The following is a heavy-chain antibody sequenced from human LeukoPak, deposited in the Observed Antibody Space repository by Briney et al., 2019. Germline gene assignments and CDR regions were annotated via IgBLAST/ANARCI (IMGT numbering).Heavy chain of an antibody. CDR3: ARGNRFLVVAATPYYYYMDV. D-gene: IGHD2-15*01. CDR2: INPNSGGT. CDR1: GYTFTGYY. J-gene: IGHJ6*03. V-gene: IGHV1-2*02. Sequence: ASVKVSCKASGYTFTGYYMHWVRQAPGQGLEWMGWINPNSGGTNYAQKFQGRVTMTRDTSISTAYMELSRLRSDDTAVYYCARGNRFLVVAATPYYYYMDVWGKGTTVTVSS.